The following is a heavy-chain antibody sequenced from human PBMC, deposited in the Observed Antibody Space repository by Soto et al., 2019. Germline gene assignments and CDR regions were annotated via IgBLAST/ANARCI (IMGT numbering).Heavy chain of an antibody. Sequence: EVQLVESGGGLVKPGGSLRLSCAASGFTFSDYSMNWMRQAPGKGLEWVASISSDNNHIYYSDSVEGRFTISRDNAKNSLYLQMTSLGAEDTAVYYCARGRTCTGASCYGGGDYWGQGTLVTVSS. V-gene: IGHV3-21*02. D-gene: IGHD2-15*01. CDR3: ARGRTCTGASCYGGGDY. CDR2: ISSDNNHI. J-gene: IGHJ4*02. CDR1: GFTFSDYS.